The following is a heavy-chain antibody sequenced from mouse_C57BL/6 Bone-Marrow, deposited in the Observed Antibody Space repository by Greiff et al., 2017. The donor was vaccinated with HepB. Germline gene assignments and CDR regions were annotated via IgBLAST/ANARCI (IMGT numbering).Heavy chain of an antibody. V-gene: IGHV5-12*01. CDR1: GFTFSDYY. J-gene: IGHJ1*03. CDR2: ISNGGGST. Sequence: EVQGVESGGGLVQPGGSLKLSCAASGFTFSDYYMYWVRQTPEKRLEWVAYISNGGGSTYYPDTVKGRFTISRDNAKNTLYLQMSRLKSEDTAMYYCARQGLRPPYWYFDVWGTGTTVTVSS. D-gene: IGHD2-4*01. CDR3: ARQGLRPPYWYFDV.